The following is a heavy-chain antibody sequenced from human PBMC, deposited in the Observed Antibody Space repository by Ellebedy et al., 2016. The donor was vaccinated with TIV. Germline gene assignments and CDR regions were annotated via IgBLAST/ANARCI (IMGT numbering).Heavy chain of an antibody. CDR3: TRGGTSYSDY. CDR2: IHYSGST. CDR1: GGAISSSSYY. J-gene: IGHJ4*02. V-gene: IGHV4-39*07. D-gene: IGHD1-1*01. Sequence: SETLSLTCTVSGGAISSSSYYWGWIRQSPRKGLEWIGSIHYSGSTYHNPSLQSRLTMSVDTSKNQVSLKLSSVTAADTAMYYCTRGGTSYSDYWGQGTLVTVSS.